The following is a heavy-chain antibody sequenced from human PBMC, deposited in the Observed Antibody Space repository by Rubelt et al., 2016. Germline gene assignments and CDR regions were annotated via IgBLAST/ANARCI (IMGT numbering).Heavy chain of an antibody. V-gene: IGHV4-59*08. D-gene: IGHD2-15*01. CDR2: IYYSGST. Sequence: QVQLQESGPGLVKPSETLSLTCTVSGGSISSYYWSWIRQPPGKGLEWIGYIYYSGSTNYNPPLKSLVTISVDTSKNQCSLKLSSVTAADTAVYYCARRGDCSGGSGSDAFDIWGQGTMVTVSS. J-gene: IGHJ3*02. CDR3: ARRGDCSGGSGSDAFDI. CDR1: GGSISSYY.